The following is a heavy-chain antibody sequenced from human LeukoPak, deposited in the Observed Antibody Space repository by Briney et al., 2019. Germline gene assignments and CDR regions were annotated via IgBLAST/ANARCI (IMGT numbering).Heavy chain of an antibody. D-gene: IGHD3-3*01. J-gene: IGHJ4*02. CDR3: ARGLGRFLEWERYFGY. CDR2: ISYDGSNK. CDR1: GFTFSSYA. V-gene: IGHV3-30*01. Sequence: SGRSLRLSCAASGFTFSSYAMHWVRQAPGKGLEWVAVISYDGSNKYYADSVKGRFTISRDNSKNTLYLQMNSLRAEDTAVYYCARGLGRFLEWERYFGYWGQGTLVTVSS.